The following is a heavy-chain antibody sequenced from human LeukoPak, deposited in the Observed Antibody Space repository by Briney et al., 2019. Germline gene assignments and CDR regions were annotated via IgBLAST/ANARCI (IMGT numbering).Heavy chain of an antibody. J-gene: IGHJ4*02. V-gene: IGHV3-49*04. CDR2: IRSKAYGGTT. Sequence: GGSLRLSCTASGFTFGDYAMSWVRQVPGKGLEWVGFIRSKAYGGTTEYAASVKGRFTISRDDSKSIAYLQMNSLKTEDTAVYYCTRGVYFDYWGQGTLVTVSS. D-gene: IGHD2-8*01. CDR1: GFTFGDYA. CDR3: TRGVYFDY.